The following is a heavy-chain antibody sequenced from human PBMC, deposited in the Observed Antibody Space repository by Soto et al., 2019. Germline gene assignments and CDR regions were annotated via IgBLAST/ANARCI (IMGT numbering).Heavy chain of an antibody. CDR1: GYTFTSYG. V-gene: IGHV1-18*01. D-gene: IGHD1-7*01. CDR2: ISTYNGNT. CDR3: ARDRKSNRNFNGFEP. J-gene: IGHJ5*02. Sequence: QVQLVQSGAEVKKPGASVKVSCKASGYTFTSYGISWVRQAPGQGLEWMGWISTYNGNTNYAQKLQGRVTMTTNTATRTDYMDVRSVRSDDTAVYYCARDRKSNRNFNGFEPWGKGTLVTVYS.